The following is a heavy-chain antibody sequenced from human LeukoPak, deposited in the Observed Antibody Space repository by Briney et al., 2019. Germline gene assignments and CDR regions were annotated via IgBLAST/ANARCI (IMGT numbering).Heavy chain of an antibody. V-gene: IGHV3-7*01. CDR1: GFTFSSYC. CDR3: VRSWLLVAATRPTDY. CDR2: INQDESET. Sequence: GGSMRLSCAVSGFTFSSYCMTWVRQTPGKGLEWVASINQDESETYYVASVEGRFTSSRDNAKNSLYLQMNSLRVEDTAIYYCVRSWLLVAATRPTDYWGQGTLVTVSS. D-gene: IGHD1-26*01. J-gene: IGHJ4*02.